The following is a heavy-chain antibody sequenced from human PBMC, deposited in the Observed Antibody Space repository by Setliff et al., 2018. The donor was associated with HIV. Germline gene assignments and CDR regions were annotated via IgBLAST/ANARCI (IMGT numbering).Heavy chain of an antibody. V-gene: IGHV2-5*01. CDR1: GLSLSTSGVG. J-gene: IGHJ5*02. CDR3: AHFDKFWFDSSGYDNWFDP. CDR2: IYWNDDK. Sequence: SGPTLVNPTQTLTLTCTFSGLSLSTSGVGVGWIRQPPGKALEWLALIYWNDDKRYSPSLKSRLTITNDTSKNQVVLTMTNMDPVDTATYYCAHFDKFWFDSSGYDNWFDPWGQGTLVTVSS. D-gene: IGHD3-22*01.